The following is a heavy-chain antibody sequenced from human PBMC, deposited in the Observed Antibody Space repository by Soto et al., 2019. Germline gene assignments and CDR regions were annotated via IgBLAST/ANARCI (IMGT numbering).Heavy chain of an antibody. CDR1: GYTFASYG. CDR3: AIDRGIAADS. Sequence: QVQLVQSGAEVKKPGASVKVSCKASGYTFASYGISWVRQAPGQGLEWMGWISPYNGNTNYAQKLQGRVTVTTDTSTSTAYMELRSLRSDDPAVYSGAIDRGIAADSWGQGTLVTVSS. V-gene: IGHV1-18*01. D-gene: IGHD6-13*01. J-gene: IGHJ4*02. CDR2: ISPYNGNT.